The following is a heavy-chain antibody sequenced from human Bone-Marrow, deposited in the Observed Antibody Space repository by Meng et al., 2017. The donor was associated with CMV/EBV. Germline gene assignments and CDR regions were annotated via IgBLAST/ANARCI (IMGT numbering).Heavy chain of an antibody. Sequence: SETLSLTCTVSGGSISSSSYYWGWIRQPPGKGLEWIGSIYYSGSTYYNPSLKSRVTISVDTSKNQFSLKLSSVTAADTAVYYCECFTMVRGVLVDAFDSWGQGTMVTVSS. D-gene: IGHD3-10*01. CDR2: IYYSGST. J-gene: IGHJ3*02. CDR3: ECFTMVRGVLVDAFDS. V-gene: IGHV4-39*07. CDR1: GGSISSSSYY.